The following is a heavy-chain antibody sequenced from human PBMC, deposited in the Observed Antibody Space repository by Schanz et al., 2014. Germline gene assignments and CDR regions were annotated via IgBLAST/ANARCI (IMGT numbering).Heavy chain of an antibody. J-gene: IGHJ6*02. CDR2: FHHEDGDT. V-gene: IGHV1-24*01. CDR1: GYSLNELS. Sequence: QVQLVQSGAEVKKPGASVKVSCKVSGYSLNELSMHWVRQAPGRGLEWMGGFHHEDGDTVYAQKFQGRVIMTEDTSTDTAYVELSRLTSEDTGVYYCARDFLLEQLGYSHYYYAMDVWGQGTTVTVSS. D-gene: IGHD2-15*01. CDR3: ARDFLLEQLGYSHYYYAMDV.